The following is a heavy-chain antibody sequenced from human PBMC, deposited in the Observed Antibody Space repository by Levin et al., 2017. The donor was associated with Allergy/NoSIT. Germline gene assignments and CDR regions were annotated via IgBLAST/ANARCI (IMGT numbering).Heavy chain of an antibody. Sequence: SETLSLTCTVSGGSISSYYWSWIRQPPGKGLEWIGFIYYSGSTNYNPSLESRLTISVDTSKSQFSLKLSSVTAADTAVYYCARQIGSNSVGFDYWGQGTLVIVSS. V-gene: IGHV4-59*13. CDR1: GGSISSYY. CDR3: ARQIGSNSVGFDY. CDR2: IYYSGST. D-gene: IGHD4-11*01. J-gene: IGHJ4*02.